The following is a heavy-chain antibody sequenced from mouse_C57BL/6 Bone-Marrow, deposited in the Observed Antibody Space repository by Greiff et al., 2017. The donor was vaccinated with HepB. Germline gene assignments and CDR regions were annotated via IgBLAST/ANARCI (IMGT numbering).Heavy chain of an antibody. CDR3: ARLGFDY. CDR1: GFTFSDYY. V-gene: IGHV5-12*01. Sequence: EVQRVESGGGLVQPGRSLKLSCAVSGFTFSDYYMYWVRQTPEKRLEWVADISNGGGSTYYPDTVKGRFTITRDNAKNNLYLQMSRLKSDDTAMYYCARLGFDYWDRGTTLTVSS. CDR2: ISNGGGST. J-gene: IGHJ2*01.